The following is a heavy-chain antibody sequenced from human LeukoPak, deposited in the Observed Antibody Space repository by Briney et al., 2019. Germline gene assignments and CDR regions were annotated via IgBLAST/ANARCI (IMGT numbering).Heavy chain of an antibody. Sequence: GGSLRLSCAASGFTFSSYAMSWVRQAPGKGLEWVSAISGSGGSTYYADSVKGRFTISRDNSKNTLYLQMNSLRAEDTAVYYCAKDQDRYGSGSWTFDYWGQGTLVTVSS. CDR3: AKDQDRYGSGSWTFDY. V-gene: IGHV3-23*01. D-gene: IGHD3-10*01. CDR1: GFTFSSYA. J-gene: IGHJ4*02. CDR2: ISGSGGST.